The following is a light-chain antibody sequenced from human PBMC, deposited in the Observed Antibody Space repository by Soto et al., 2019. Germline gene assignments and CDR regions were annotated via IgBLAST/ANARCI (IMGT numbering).Light chain of an antibody. Sequence: IGLTQSPGTLSLSPGERATLSCRASQSVSSSYLAWYQQKPGQAPRLLIYGASSRATGIPDRFSGSGSGTDLTLTISRLEPEDFAVYYCQQYGSSPPVTFGQGTRLEIK. V-gene: IGKV3-20*01. CDR2: GAS. J-gene: IGKJ5*01. CDR3: QQYGSSPPVT. CDR1: QSVSSSY.